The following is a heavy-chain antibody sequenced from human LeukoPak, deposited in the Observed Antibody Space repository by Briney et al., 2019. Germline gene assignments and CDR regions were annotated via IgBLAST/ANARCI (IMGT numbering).Heavy chain of an antibody. V-gene: IGHV4-31*03. Sequence: PSQTLSLTCTVSGGSISSGGYYWSWIRQHPGKGLEWIGYIYYSGSTYYNPSLKSRVTISVDTSKNQFSLKLSSVTAADTAVYYCARDSSGFLYYYYYGMDVWGQGTTVTVSS. CDR2: IYYSGST. CDR3: ARDSSGFLYYYYYGMDV. J-gene: IGHJ6*02. CDR1: GGSISSGGYY. D-gene: IGHD6-19*01.